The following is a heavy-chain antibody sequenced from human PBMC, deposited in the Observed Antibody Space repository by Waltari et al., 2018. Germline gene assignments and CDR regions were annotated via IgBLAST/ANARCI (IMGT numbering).Heavy chain of an antibody. J-gene: IGHJ4*02. CDR3: ARDRGRGHYLDS. CDR2: VRGDGIT. V-gene: IGHV4-4*02. D-gene: IGHD2-15*01. CDR1: GDSMSSTYC. Sequence: QLQESGPGLVKPSGTLSLTCGVSGDSMSSTYCWSWVRQPPGKGLEWIGQVRGDGITYYSPSFASRVTVSLDTYNSQFSLMVTSATAADTAVYYCARDRGRGHYLDSWGPGTLVTVSP.